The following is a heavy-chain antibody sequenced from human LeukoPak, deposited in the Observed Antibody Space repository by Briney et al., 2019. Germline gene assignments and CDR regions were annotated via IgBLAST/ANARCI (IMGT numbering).Heavy chain of an antibody. Sequence: PSETLSLTCTVSGGSISSGDYYWSWIRQPPGKGLEWIGYIYYSGSTYYNPSLKSRVTISVDTSKNQFSLKLSSVTAADTAVYYCVRGNQPDYYYYYGMDVWGQGTTVTVSS. CDR2: IYYSGST. D-gene: IGHD1-1*01. CDR1: GGSISSGDYY. V-gene: IGHV4-30-4*01. J-gene: IGHJ6*02. CDR3: VRGNQPDYYYYYGMDV.